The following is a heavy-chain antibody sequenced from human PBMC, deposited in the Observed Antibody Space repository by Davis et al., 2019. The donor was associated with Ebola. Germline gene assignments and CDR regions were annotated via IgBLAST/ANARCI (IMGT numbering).Heavy chain of an antibody. Sequence: PGGSLRLSCAASGFTFSDYSMSWVRQAPGKGLEWLSYISSGGVTTYYADSVKSRFSSSRDNAKRSLFLQMNSLRDEDTAVYYCARVNLWSRGWGMDVWGKGTTVTVSS. D-gene: IGHD2-21*01. V-gene: IGHV3-48*02. CDR1: GFTFSDYS. CDR2: ISSGGVTT. CDR3: ARVNLWSRGWGMDV. J-gene: IGHJ6*03.